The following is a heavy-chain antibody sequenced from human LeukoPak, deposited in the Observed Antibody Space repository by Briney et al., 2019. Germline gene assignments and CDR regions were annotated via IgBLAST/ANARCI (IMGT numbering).Heavy chain of an antibody. J-gene: IGHJ4*02. Sequence: PGGSLRLSCAASGFTFDDYTMHWVRQAPGKGLEWVSLISWDGGSTYYADSVKGRFTISRDNSKNSLYLQMNSLRTEDTALYYCAKDSYYYDSSGSVWSDYFDYWGQGTLVTVSS. CDR2: ISWDGGST. D-gene: IGHD3-22*01. CDR1: GFTFDDYT. CDR3: AKDSYYYDSSGSVWSDYFDY. V-gene: IGHV3-43*01.